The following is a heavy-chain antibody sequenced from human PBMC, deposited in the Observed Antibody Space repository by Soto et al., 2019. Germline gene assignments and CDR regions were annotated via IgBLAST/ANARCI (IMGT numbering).Heavy chain of an antibody. CDR3: AKSAGYESLVVSNT. CDR1: GFSISSYA. D-gene: IGHD5-12*01. J-gene: IGHJ4*02. V-gene: IGHV3-23*01. CDR2: ISGSDT. Sequence: GGSLRLSCAASGFSISSYAMNWVRQAPGKGLEWVSVISGSDTFYADSVKGRFTISRDNSKNTLYLQMGSLTAEDTAVYFCAKSAGYESLVVSNTWGQGTLVTVSS.